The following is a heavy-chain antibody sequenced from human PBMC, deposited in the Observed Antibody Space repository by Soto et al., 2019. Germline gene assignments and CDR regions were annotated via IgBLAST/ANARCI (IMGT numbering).Heavy chain of an antibody. CDR3: ARIRGMVRGVTSYYGMDV. CDR2: IFSNDEK. CDR1: GFSLSNARMG. Sequence: QVTLKESGPVLVKPTETLTLTCTVSGFSLSNARMGVSWIRQPPGKALEWLAHIFSNDEKSYSPSLKSRLTISKDTSKSQVVLTMTNMDPVDTATYYCARIRGMVRGVTSYYGMDVWGQGTTVTVSS. D-gene: IGHD3-10*01. J-gene: IGHJ6*02. V-gene: IGHV2-26*01.